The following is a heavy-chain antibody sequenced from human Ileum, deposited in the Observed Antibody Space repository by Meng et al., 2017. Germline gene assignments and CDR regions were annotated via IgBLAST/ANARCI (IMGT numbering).Heavy chain of an antibody. CDR1: VVSVSSNSAL. Sequence: QQYGSGLVKPSHTLLLTCAIAVVSVSSNSALCHWVRQHPARGLEWLGRTYYRSEWQNRYGVSVKSRMTITADTSRNQISLNLNSVTPEDTVVYYCTPWYGEYWGQGTLVTVSS. V-gene: IGHV6-1*01. CDR3: TPWYGEY. J-gene: IGHJ4*02. D-gene: IGHD3-10*01. CDR2: TYYRSEWQN.